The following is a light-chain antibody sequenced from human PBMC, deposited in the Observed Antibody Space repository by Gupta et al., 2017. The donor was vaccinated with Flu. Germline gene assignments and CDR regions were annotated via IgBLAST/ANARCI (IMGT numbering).Light chain of an antibody. CDR1: YSNIGNYY. J-gene: IGLJ3*02. CDR2: HNN. CDR3: GTWDDNVVSAV. Sequence: KVTISCSGTYSNIGNYYVAWYQHPPETVPRLLIFHNNKRPSGIPDRFSGSKSGTSATLDITGLQTADEADYYCGTWDDNVVSAVFGGGTRLTVL. V-gene: IGLV1-51*02.